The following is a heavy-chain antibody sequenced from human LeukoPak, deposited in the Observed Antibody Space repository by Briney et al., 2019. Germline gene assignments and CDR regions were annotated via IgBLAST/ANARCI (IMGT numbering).Heavy chain of an antibody. CDR1: VFTLSDDY. V-gene: IGHV3-11*01. J-gene: IGHJ4*02. D-gene: IGHD4-17*01. CDR2: ISSDGSTI. CDR3: ARERTTVRY. Sequence: GRCLRLSRAASVFTLSDDYMSWIRRAPGGGPGRVSDISSDGSTIFYAESVKGRFPIYRNNPKNTLFLQMHCLIAQDTAGFSFARERTTVRYWGQGTLVTVSS.